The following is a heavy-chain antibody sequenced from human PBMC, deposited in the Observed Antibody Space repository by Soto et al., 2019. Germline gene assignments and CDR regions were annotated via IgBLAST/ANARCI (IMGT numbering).Heavy chain of an antibody. J-gene: IGHJ4*02. CDR1: GYSFTSNW. CDR2: INPADSDI. V-gene: IGHV5-51*01. CDR3: ARHSREEKGWTIRSLDY. D-gene: IGHD2-2*01. Sequence: GESLKISCEASGYSFTSNWIGWVRQMPGKGLEWMGIINPADSDIKYSPSFQGQVTISADKSISTVYLQWSSLQASDTAMYHCARHSREEKGWTIRSLDYWGQGTLVTVSS.